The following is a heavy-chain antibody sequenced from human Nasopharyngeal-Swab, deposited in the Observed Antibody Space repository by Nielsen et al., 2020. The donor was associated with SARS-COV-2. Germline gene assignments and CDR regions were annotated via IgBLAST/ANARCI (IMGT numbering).Heavy chain of an antibody. CDR3: AREGGGSYSDTFDM. D-gene: IGHD3-10*01. CDR1: GFTFSTYW. V-gene: IGHV3-74*01. J-gene: IGHJ3*02. CDR2: INSIGSSK. Sequence: GGSLRLSCPASGFTFSTYWMHWVRQAPGKGLVWVSRINSIGSSKNYADSVKGRFTISRDNAKNTLYLQMNSLRAEDTAVYYCAREGGGSYSDTFDMWGQGTMVTVSS.